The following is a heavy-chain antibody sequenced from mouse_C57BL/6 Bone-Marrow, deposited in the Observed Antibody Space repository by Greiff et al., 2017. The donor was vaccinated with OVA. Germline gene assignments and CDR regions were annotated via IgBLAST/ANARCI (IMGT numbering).Heavy chain of an antibody. J-gene: IGHJ4*01. Sequence: QVQLQQSGAELVRPGASVKLSCKASGYTFTDYYINWVKQRPGQGLEWIAMIYPGSGNTYYNEKFKGKATLTAEKSSSTAYMQLSSLTSEDSAVYFCARKALLYYAMDYWGQGTSVTVSS. CDR1: GYTFTDYY. D-gene: IGHD2-12*01. CDR2: IYPGSGNT. V-gene: IGHV1-76*01. CDR3: ARKALLYYAMDY.